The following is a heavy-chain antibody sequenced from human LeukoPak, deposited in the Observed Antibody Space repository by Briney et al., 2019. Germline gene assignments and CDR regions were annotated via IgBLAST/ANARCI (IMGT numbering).Heavy chain of an antibody. V-gene: IGHV1-18*01. CDR2: ISTSNGNT. CDR1: GYTFISYD. Sequence: ASVKVSCKASGYTFISYDITWVRQAPGQGLEWMGWISTSNGNTDYAQKFQGRATMTTDTSTSTVYMELRSLRLDDTAVYYCARDPYHRMGPPLDLWGQGTLVTVSS. CDR3: ARDPYHRMGPPLDL. D-gene: IGHD1-14*01. J-gene: IGHJ5*02.